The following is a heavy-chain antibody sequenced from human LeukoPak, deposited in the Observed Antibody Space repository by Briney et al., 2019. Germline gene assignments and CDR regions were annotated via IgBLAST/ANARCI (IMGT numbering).Heavy chain of an antibody. V-gene: IGHV1-69*05. CDR3: AQMPDGYNGVVDY. CDR1: GGTFSSYA. Sequence: GASVKVSCKASGGTFSSYAISWVRQAPGQGLGWMGRIIPIFGTANYAQKFQGRATITTDESTSTAYMELSSLRSEDTAVYYCAQMPDGYNGVVDYWGQGTLVTVSS. D-gene: IGHD5-24*01. CDR2: IIPIFGTA. J-gene: IGHJ4*02.